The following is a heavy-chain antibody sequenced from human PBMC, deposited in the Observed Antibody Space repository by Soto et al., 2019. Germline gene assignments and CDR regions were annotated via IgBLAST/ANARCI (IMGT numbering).Heavy chain of an antibody. J-gene: IGHJ4*02. D-gene: IGHD3-10*01. CDR1: GFSVSDNY. CDR3: TRDWYGLGRN. CDR2: IYADGRT. V-gene: IGHV3-53*01. Sequence: EVQLVASGGGLIQPGGSLRLSCVVSGFSVSDNYLTWVRQAPGKGLECVSVIYADGRTYYTGSVMGRFTLSRDNSKNMLYLQMNSLRVEDTALYYCTRDWYGLGRNWGKGTLVSVSS.